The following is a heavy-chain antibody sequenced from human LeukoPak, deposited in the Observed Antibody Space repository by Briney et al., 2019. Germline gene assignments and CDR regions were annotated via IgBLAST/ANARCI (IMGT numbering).Heavy chain of an antibody. J-gene: IGHJ4*02. CDR2: MYISGST. CDR1: GASITSYY. D-gene: IGHD2-2*02. V-gene: IGHV4-4*07. Sequence: KTSETLSLTCTVSGASITSYYWSWIRQPAGKGLEWIGRMYISGSTNYNPSLRSRVTMSIDASKNQFSLKLSSVTAADTAVYYCARYTCNSIDYWGQGTLVTVSS. CDR3: ARYTCNSIDY.